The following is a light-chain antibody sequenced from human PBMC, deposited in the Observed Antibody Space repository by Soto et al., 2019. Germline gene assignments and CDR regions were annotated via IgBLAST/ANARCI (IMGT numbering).Light chain of an antibody. CDR2: EVN. CDR3: SSYAGSNNYV. V-gene: IGLV2-8*01. Sequence: QSALTQPPSASGSPGQSVTISCTGTSSDVGGYDFVSWYQQHPSKAPKLMIYEVNKRPSGVPDRFSGSKSGNTASLTVSGLQAEDEADYYCSSYAGSNNYVFGTGTKVTVL. J-gene: IGLJ1*01. CDR1: SSDVGGYDF.